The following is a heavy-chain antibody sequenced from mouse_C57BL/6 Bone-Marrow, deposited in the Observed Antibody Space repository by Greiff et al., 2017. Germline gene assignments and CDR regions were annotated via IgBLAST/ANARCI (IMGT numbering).Heavy chain of an antibody. Sequence: VQLQQSGAELARPGASVKLSCKASGYTFTSYGISWVKQRTGQGLEWIGEIYPRSGNTYYNEKFKGKATLTADKSSSTAYMELRSLTSEDAAVYFCARSSVGYGSSYKDYWGQGTTLTVSS. J-gene: IGHJ2*01. CDR1: GYTFTSYG. CDR3: ARSSVGYGSSYKDY. CDR2: IYPRSGNT. D-gene: IGHD1-1*01. V-gene: IGHV1-81*01.